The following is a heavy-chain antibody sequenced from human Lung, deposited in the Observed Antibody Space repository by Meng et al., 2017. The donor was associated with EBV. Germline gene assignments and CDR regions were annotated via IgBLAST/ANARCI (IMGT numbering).Heavy chain of an antibody. CDR2: ISYSGAT. CDR3: ARVVGDCASCYKGWFDP. J-gene: IGHJ5*02. Sequence: HVQLQESGPGLVKPSQTLSLTCTVSGASISSAVFWSWIRQPPGKDLEWIGYISYSGATHYNPSLKSRLTISVDTAKNQFSLSLSSVTAADTAVYYCARVVGDCASCYKGWFDPWGQGTLVTVSS. D-gene: IGHD2-2*02. CDR1: GASISSAVF. V-gene: IGHV4-30-4*01.